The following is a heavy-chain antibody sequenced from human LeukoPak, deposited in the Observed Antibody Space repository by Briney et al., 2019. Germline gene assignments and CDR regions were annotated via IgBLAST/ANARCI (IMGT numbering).Heavy chain of an antibody. CDR2: ISSGSGTI. J-gene: IGHJ5*02. CDR1: GFSFSSSS. V-gene: IGHV3-48*02. D-gene: IGHD3-9*01. Sequence: GGSLRLSCAASGFSFSSSSMNWVRQAPGKGLEWVSYISSGSGTISYPDSVKGRFIISRDNAKNSLYLQMNSLRDEDTAVYYCARGNALTGNPPVTWFDPWGQGTLVTVSS. CDR3: ARGNALTGNPPVTWFDP.